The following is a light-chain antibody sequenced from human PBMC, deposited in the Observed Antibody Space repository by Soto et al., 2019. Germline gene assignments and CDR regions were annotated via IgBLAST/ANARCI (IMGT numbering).Light chain of an antibody. CDR1: QSISSY. CDR2: AAS. Sequence: DIQMPQSPSSLSASVGDRVTITCRASQSISSYLNWYQQKPGKAPKLLIYAASSLQSGVPSRFSGSGSGTDFTLTISSLQPEDFATYYCQQSYSTPPYTFGHGTKLEIK. CDR3: QQSYSTPPYT. J-gene: IGKJ2*01. V-gene: IGKV1-39*01.